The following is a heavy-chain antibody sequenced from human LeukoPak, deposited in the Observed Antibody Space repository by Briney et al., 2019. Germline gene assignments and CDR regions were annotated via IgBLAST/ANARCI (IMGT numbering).Heavy chain of an antibody. J-gene: IGHJ4*02. D-gene: IGHD3-9*01. CDR1: GFTFSSYG. CDR3: AKHKSPGYYDILSGFDY. Sequence: GGSLRLSCAASGFTFSSYGMSWVRQAPGKGLEWVSAISGSGYTYYADSVKGRFTISRDNSKNTVHLQMNSLRAEDTAVYYCAKHKSPGYYDILSGFDYWGQGTLVTVSS. CDR2: ISGSGYT. V-gene: IGHV3-23*01.